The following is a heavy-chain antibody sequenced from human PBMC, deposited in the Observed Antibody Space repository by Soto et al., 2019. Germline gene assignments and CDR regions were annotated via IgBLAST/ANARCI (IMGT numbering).Heavy chain of an antibody. CDR2: ISGSGGST. J-gene: IGHJ6*02. Sequence: EVQLLESGGGLVQPGGSLRLSCAASGFTFSSYAMSWVRQAPGKGLEWVSAISGSGGSTYYADSVKGRFTISRDNSKNTLYLQMNSLRAEDTAVYYCEKDRKGLRFLEGRNYYYGMDVWGQGTTVTVSS. V-gene: IGHV3-23*01. CDR3: EKDRKGLRFLEGRNYYYGMDV. D-gene: IGHD3-3*01. CDR1: GFTFSSYA.